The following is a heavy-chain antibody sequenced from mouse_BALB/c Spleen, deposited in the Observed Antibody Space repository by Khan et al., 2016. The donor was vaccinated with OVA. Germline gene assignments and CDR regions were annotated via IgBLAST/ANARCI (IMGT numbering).Heavy chain of an antibody. CDR2: ISSGGTT. CDR3: ARDYWFVY. Sequence: EVQLVESGGGLVKPGGSLKVSCAASGFTFSNYALSWVRHTPEKRLEWVASISSGGTTYYPDSVKGRFTISRDDARNILFLQMSSLRSEDTAMYXCARDYWFVYWGQGTLVTVSA. J-gene: IGHJ3*01. CDR1: GFTFSNYA. V-gene: IGHV5-6-5*01.